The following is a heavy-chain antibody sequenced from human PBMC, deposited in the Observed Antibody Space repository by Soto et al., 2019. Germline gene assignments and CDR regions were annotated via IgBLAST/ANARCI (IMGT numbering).Heavy chain of an antibody. V-gene: IGHV1-46*01. D-gene: IGHD3-10*01. CDR1: GYTFTSYY. CDR2: INPSGGST. Sequence: ASVKVSCKASGYTFTSYYMHWVRQAPGQGLEWMGIINPSGGSTSYAQKFQGRVTMTRDTSTSTVYMELSSLRSEDTAVYYCARVGITMGRGFLQIQAMDVWGQGTTVTVSS. J-gene: IGHJ6*02. CDR3: ARVGITMGRGFLQIQAMDV.